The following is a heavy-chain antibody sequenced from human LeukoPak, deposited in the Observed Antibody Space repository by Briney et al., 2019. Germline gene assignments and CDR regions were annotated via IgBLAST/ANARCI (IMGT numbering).Heavy chain of an antibody. CDR2: IYPGDSDT. D-gene: IGHD2-21*01. CDR3: ASLHQGEYCGGDCYFGDAFDI. Sequence: GESLKISCKGSGYGFTSYWIGWVRQMPGKGLEWMWIIYPGDSDTRYSPSFQGQVTISADKSISTAYLQWSSLKASDTAMYYCASLHQGEYCGGDCYFGDAFDIWGQGTMVTVSS. CDR1: GYGFTSYW. J-gene: IGHJ3*02. V-gene: IGHV5-51*01.